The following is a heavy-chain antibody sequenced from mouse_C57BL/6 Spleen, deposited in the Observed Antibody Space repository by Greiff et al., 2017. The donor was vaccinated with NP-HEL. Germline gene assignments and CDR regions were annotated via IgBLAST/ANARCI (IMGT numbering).Heavy chain of an antibody. D-gene: IGHD2-3*01. V-gene: IGHV1-53*01. CDR3: ARQDSMRYFDV. J-gene: IGHJ1*03. CDR2: INPSNGGT. Sequence: VQLQQSGTELVKPGASVKLSCKASGYTFTSYWMHWVKQRPGQGLEWIGNINPSNGGTNYNEKFKSKATLTVDESSSTAYMQLSSLTSEDSAVYYCARQDSMRYFDVWGTGTTVTVSS. CDR1: GYTFTSYW.